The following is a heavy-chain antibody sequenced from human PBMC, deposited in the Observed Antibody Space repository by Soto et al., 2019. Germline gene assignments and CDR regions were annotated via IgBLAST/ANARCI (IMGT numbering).Heavy chain of an antibody. CDR2: IWYDGSNK. V-gene: IGHV3-33*01. D-gene: IGHD5-18*01. CDR3: GRDGALGDTAVVDS. CDR1: GFTFSTYG. J-gene: IGHJ4*02. Sequence: QVQLVESGGGVVQPGKSLRLSCAASGFTFSTYGMHWVRQAPGKGLEWVAVIWYDGSNKYHGDSLKGRFTISRDNSKNTLYLQINNLRAEDTAVYYWGRDGALGDTAVVDSWGQGTLVTVSS.